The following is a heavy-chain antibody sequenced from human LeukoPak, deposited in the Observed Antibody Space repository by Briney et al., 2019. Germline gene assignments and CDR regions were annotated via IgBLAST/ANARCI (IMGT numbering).Heavy chain of an antibody. Sequence: SETLSLTCTVSGGSISSYYWSWIRQPPGKGLEWIGYIYFTGSTNYNPSLKSRVTTSVDTSNNQFSLKLSSVTAADTAVYYCARRYCTDGVCYLVSWGQGTLVTVSS. CDR3: ARRYCTDGVCYLVS. CDR2: IYFTGST. V-gene: IGHV4-59*12. J-gene: IGHJ5*02. D-gene: IGHD2-8*01. CDR1: GGSISSYY.